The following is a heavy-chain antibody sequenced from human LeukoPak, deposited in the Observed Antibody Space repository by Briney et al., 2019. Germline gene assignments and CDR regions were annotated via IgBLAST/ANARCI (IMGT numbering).Heavy chain of an antibody. CDR3: ARVTYSSSSSSLDGFDI. CDR1: GGSISSYY. D-gene: IGHD6-6*01. V-gene: IGHV4-4*07. J-gene: IGHJ3*02. Sequence: PSETLSLTCTVSGGSISSYYWSWIRQPAGKGLEWIGRIYTSGSTNYNPSLKSRVTMSVDTSKNQFSLKLSSVTAADTAVYYCARVTYSSSSSSLDGFDIWGQGTMVTVSS. CDR2: IYTSGST.